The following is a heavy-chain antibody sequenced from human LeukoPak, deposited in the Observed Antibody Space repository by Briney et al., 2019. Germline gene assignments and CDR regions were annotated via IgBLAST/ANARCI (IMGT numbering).Heavy chain of an antibody. CDR2: IIPIFGSP. D-gene: IGHD2-21*02. J-gene: IGHJ4*02. Sequence: SSVKVSCKASGSTFSSYAISWVRQAPGQGLEWMGRIIPIFGSPNYAQKFQGRVTITTDESTRTAYMEPSSLRSEDTAVYYCARDSCGGDCYENDQYYFDCWGQGTLVTVSS. CDR3: ARDSCGGDCYENDQYYFDC. V-gene: IGHV1-69*05. CDR1: GSTFSSYA.